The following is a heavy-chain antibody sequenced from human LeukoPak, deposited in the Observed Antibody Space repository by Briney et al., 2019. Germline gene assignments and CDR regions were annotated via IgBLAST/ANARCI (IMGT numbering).Heavy chain of an antibody. CDR2: INPNSVTT. CDR1: GYTFTDYY. CDR3: ARGHDSGYSNSLDP. J-gene: IGHJ5*02. V-gene: IGHV1-2*02. D-gene: IGHD3-22*01. Sequence: ASVQVFCKASGYTFTDYYIHWVRQSPGRGLESLGWINPNSVTTNYAQKFRGRVTMTRDTSISTAYMELAELTSDDTAVYYCARGHDSGYSNSLDPWGQGTLVTVSS.